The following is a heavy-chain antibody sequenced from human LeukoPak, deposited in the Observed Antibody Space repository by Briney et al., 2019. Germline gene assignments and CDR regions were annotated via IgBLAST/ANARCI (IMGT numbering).Heavy chain of an antibody. J-gene: IGHJ4*02. Sequence: SGTLSLTCAVYGGSFSGYYWSWIRQPPGKGLEWIGEINHSGSTNYNPSLKSRVTISVDTSKNQFSLKLSSVTAADTAVYYCARGRPYYYDSSGYPLRGDYWGQGTLVTVSS. D-gene: IGHD3-22*01. CDR1: GGSFSGYY. CDR3: ARGRPYYYDSSGYPLRGDY. V-gene: IGHV4-34*01. CDR2: INHSGST.